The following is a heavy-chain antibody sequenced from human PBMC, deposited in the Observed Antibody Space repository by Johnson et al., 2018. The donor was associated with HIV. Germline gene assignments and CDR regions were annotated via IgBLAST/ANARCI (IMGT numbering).Heavy chain of an antibody. CDR2: IWYDGSNK. CDR1: GFTFSSYA. J-gene: IGHJ3*02. Sequence: QMQLVESGGGVVLPGGSLRLSCAASGFTFSSYAMHWVRQAPGKGLEWVAVIWYDGSNKYYADSVKGRFTISRDNARNTLYLQLNSLVAEDTAVYYCARGWHTSGRCDVFDIWGQGTTVIVSS. D-gene: IGHD6-19*01. V-gene: IGHV3-33*08. CDR3: ARGWHTSGRCDVFDI.